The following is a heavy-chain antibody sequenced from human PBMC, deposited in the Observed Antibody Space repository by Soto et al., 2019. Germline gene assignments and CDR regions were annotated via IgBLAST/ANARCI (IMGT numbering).Heavy chain of an antibody. Sequence: EAQLLASGGGLVQPGGSLRLSCVGSGFTFRDHAMRWVRQAPGRGLEWVSAISANGGSIQHADSVKGRFSVSRDNAKNTVYLQMDNLRTEDSAVYYCEKDRYYDTPSWFDPWGQGSRVIVSS. V-gene: IGHV3-23*01. D-gene: IGHD3-22*01. J-gene: IGHJ5*02. CDR1: GFTFRDHA. CDR3: EKDRYYDTPSWFDP. CDR2: ISANGGSI.